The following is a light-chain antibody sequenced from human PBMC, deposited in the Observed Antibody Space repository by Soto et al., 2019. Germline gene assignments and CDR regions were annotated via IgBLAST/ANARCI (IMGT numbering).Light chain of an antibody. CDR1: LSVYSS. CDR2: DTS. CDR3: QQYGTSEII. J-gene: IGKJ5*01. V-gene: IGKV3-20*01. Sequence: VMTQSPATLSVSPGQRATLSCRASLSVYSSLAWYQQRPGQAPRLLIYDTSSRASGIPDRFSGSGSGTDFTLTISRLEPEDFAVFYCQQYGTSEIIFGQGTRLEIK.